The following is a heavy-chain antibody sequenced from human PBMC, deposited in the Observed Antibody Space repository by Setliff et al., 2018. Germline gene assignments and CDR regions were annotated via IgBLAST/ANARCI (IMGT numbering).Heavy chain of an antibody. Sequence: SETLSLTCTVSGGSISSSSHYWGWIRQPPGKGLEWIGSIYYTGSTYYNPSLKSRVTMPVDTSKRQFSLKLGSATAADTAVYYCARDMGQPYYFESWGLGTLVTVSA. CDR2: IYYTGST. V-gene: IGHV4-39*07. D-gene: IGHD1-1*01. J-gene: IGHJ4*02. CDR1: GGSISSSSHY. CDR3: ARDMGQPYYFES.